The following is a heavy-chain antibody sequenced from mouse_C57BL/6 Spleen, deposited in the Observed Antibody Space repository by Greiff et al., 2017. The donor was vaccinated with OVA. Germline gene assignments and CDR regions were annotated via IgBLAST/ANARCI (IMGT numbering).Heavy chain of an antibody. CDR3: ARGDDSWFAY. V-gene: IGHV2-3*01. D-gene: IGHD2-4*01. CDR2: IWGDGST. J-gene: IGHJ3*01. Sequence: VNVVESGPGLVAPSQSLSITCTVSGFSLTSYGVSWVRQPPGKGLEWLGEIWGDGSTNYHSALISRLSSNKDNSKSQVFLKLNSLQTDDTATYYCARGDDSWFAYWGQGTLVTVSA. CDR1: GFSLTSYG.